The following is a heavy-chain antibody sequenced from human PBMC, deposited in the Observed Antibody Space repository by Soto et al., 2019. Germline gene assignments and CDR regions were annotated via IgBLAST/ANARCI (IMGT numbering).Heavy chain of an antibody. V-gene: IGHV5-51*01. J-gene: IGHJ4*02. D-gene: IGHD3-10*01. Sequence: PGESLKISCKGSGYGFTSYWIGWVRQMPGKGLEWMGIIYPGDSDTRYSPSFQGQVTISADKSISTAYLQWSSLKASDTAMYYCARVVLWFGELSNTDYWGQGTLVTVSS. CDR1: GYGFTSYW. CDR2: IYPGDSDT. CDR3: ARVVLWFGELSNTDY.